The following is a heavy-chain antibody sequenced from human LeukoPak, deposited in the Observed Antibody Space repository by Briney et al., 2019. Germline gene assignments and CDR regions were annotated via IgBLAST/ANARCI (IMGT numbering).Heavy chain of an antibody. J-gene: IGHJ4*02. Sequence: GASVKVSCKASGYTFTSYGISWVRQAPGQGLEWMGWISAYNGNTNYAQKLQGRVTMTTDTSTSTAYMELRSLRSDDTAVYYCASWEYSSSWYGSFDYWGQGTLVTVSS. CDR1: GYTFTSYG. CDR2: ISAYNGNT. D-gene: IGHD6-13*01. CDR3: ASWEYSSSWYGSFDY. V-gene: IGHV1-18*01.